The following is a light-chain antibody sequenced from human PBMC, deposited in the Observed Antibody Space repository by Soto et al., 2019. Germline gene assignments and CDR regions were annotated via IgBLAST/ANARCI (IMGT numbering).Light chain of an antibody. CDR1: SGDVGAYNY. V-gene: IGLV2-14*03. J-gene: IGLJ1*01. Sequence: QSALTQPASVSGSPGQSITISCTGTSGDVGAYNYVSWYQLHPGKAPKLMIYDVSNRPSGVSNRFSGSKSGNTASLTISGLQAEDEADCFCSSFTTSSTRVFGTGTKLTVL. CDR2: DVS. CDR3: SSFTTSSTRV.